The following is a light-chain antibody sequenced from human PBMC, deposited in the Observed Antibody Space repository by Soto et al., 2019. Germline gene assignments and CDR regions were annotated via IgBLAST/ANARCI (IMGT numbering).Light chain of an antibody. CDR1: QSVSSSY. CDR2: GAS. Sequence: EIVLTQSPGTLSLSPGERATLSCRASQSVSSSYLAWYQQKPGQAPRLLIYGASSRATGIPDRFSGSGSGTDFTLTISRLEPEDFSVYYCQQYGSSTWTFGQGTKLAIK. CDR3: QQYGSSTWT. V-gene: IGKV3-20*01. J-gene: IGKJ1*01.